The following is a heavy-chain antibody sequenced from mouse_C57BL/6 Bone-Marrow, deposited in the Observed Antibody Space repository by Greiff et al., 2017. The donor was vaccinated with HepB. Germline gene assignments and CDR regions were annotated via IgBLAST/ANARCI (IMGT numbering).Heavy chain of an antibody. CDR1: GYAFTNYL. J-gene: IGHJ3*01. CDR3: AREAYYYGSSYSWFAY. V-gene: IGHV1-54*01. CDR2: INPGSGGT. Sequence: VQRVESGAELVRPGTSVKVSCKASGYAFTNYLIEWVKQRPGQGLEWIGVINPGSGGTNYNEKFKGKATLTADKSSSTAYMQLSSLTSEDSAVYFCAREAYYYGSSYSWFAYWGQVTLVTVSA. D-gene: IGHD1-1*01.